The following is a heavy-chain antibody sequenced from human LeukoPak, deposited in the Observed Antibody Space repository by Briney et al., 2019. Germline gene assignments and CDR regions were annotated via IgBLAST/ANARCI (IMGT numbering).Heavy chain of an antibody. CDR2: ISAYNGNT. D-gene: IGHD4-17*01. CDR3: ARAHDFYGDYNWFDP. CDR1: GYTFTSYY. J-gene: IGHJ5*02. V-gene: IGHV1-18*04. Sequence: ASVKVSCKASGYTFTSYYMHWVRQAPGQGLEWMGWISAYNGNTNYAQKLQGRVTMTTDTSTSTAYMELRSLRSDDTAVYYCARAHDFYGDYNWFDPWGQGTLVTVSS.